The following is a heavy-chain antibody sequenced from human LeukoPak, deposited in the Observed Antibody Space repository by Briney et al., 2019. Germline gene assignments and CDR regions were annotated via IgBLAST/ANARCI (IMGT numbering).Heavy chain of an antibody. V-gene: IGHV4-39*01. D-gene: IGHD1-26*01. J-gene: IGHJ4*02. CDR1: GGSISSSSYY. Sequence: SETLSLTCTVSGGSISSSSYYWAWIRQPPGKRLEWIGFIYYSGSTYYNPSLKSRVTISVDTSKSQFSLKLSSVTAADTAVYYCARRNSGSSYGYFDFWGQGTLVTVSS. CDR3: ARRNSGSSYGYFDF. CDR2: IYYSGST.